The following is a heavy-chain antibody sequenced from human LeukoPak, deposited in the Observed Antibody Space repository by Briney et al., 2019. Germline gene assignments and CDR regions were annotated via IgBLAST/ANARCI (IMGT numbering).Heavy chain of an antibody. CDR2: IIPILGIA. J-gene: IGHJ4*02. D-gene: IGHD3-22*01. V-gene: IGHV1-69*04. CDR1: GGTFSSYT. CDR3: ARDKRDSSGYYYFDY. Sequence: EASVKVSCKASGGTFSSYTISWVRQAPGQGLEWVGRIIPILGIANYAQKFQGRVTITADKSTSTAYMELSSLRSEDTAVYYCARDKRDSSGYYYFDYWGQGTLVTVSS.